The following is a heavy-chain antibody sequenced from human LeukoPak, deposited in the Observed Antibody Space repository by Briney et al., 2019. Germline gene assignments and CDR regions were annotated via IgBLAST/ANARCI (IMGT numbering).Heavy chain of an antibody. CDR2: INSDGSST. J-gene: IGHJ4*02. V-gene: IGHV3-74*01. CDR1: GFTFSSYA. CDR3: AREDSMIVAVDY. Sequence: GGSLRLSCAASGFTFSSYAMSWVRQAPGKGLAWVSRINSDGSSTSYADSVKGRFTISRDNAKNTLYLQMNSLRAEDTAVYYCAREDSMIVAVDYWGQGTLVTVSS. D-gene: IGHD3-22*01.